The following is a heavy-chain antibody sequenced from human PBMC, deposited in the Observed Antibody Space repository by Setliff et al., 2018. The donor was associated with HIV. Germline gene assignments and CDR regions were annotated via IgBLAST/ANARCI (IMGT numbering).Heavy chain of an antibody. CDR3: ARFSYGSVWPETDY. D-gene: IGHD6-25*01. J-gene: IGHJ4*02. CDR2: MNPNSGNT. CDR1: GYTFSSYD. Sequence: ASVKVSCKASGYTFSSYDINWVRQATGQGLEWMGWMNPNSGNTGYAQKFQGRVTMTRNTSISTAYMELSSLRSEDTAMYYCARFSYGSVWPETDYWGQGTPVTAPQ. V-gene: IGHV1-8*01.